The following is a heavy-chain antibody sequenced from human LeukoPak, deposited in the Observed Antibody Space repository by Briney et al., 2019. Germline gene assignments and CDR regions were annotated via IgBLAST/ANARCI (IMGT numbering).Heavy chain of an antibody. CDR1: GFAFSFYA. Sequence: PGGSLRLSCAASGFAFSFYAMSWLRQPTGKGLECVSTINANSGTTSYAASVRGRFTISRDNSKNTLYLQVNSLRADDTAVYYCAKPISGGLAVTADWFDPWGQGTLVVVSS. CDR3: AKPISGGLAVTADWFDP. V-gene: IGHV3-23*01. D-gene: IGHD6-19*01. J-gene: IGHJ5*01. CDR2: INANSGTT.